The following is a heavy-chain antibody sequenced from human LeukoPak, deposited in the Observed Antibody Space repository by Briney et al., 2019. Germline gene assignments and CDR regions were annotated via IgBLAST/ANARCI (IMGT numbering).Heavy chain of an antibody. CDR2: LSSSGSII. J-gene: IGHJ4*02. V-gene: IGHV3-11*01. D-gene: IGHD5-12*01. CDR1: GFTFRDYY. Sequence: GGPLRLSCGASGFTFRDYYMSWIRQAPGKGLEWVSYLSSSGSIIYYADYVKGRFTISRDKAQNSLYLQLNSLRGEDTAVYYCASEGFVATIPYFDYWGQGTLVTVSS. CDR3: ASEGFVATIPYFDY.